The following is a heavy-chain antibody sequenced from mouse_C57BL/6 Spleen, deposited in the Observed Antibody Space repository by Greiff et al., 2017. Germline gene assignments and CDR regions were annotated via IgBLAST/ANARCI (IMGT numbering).Heavy chain of an antibody. CDR2: IYPGSGST. J-gene: IGHJ2*01. CDR1: GYTFTSYW. V-gene: IGHV1-55*01. Sequence: VQLQQPGAELVRPGSSVKLSCKASGYTFTSYWMDWVKQRPGQGLEWIGDIYPGSGSTNYNEKFKSKATLTVDTSSSTAYMQLSSLTSEDSAVYYCARGLSPFDYWGQDTTLTVSS. CDR3: ARGLSPFDY. D-gene: IGHD1-1*02.